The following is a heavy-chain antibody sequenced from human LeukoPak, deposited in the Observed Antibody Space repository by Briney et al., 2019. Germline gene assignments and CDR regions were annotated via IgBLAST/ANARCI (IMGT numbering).Heavy chain of an antibody. V-gene: IGHV3-20*04. CDR1: GFTFDDYG. J-gene: IGHJ4*02. CDR3: ARDHEGGGYSYGCYDY. D-gene: IGHD5-18*01. CDR2: INWNGGST. Sequence: PGGSLRLSCAASGFTFDDYGMSWVRPAPGKGLEWVSGINWNGGSTGYADSVKGRFTISRDNAKNSLYLQMNSLRAEDTALYYCARDHEGGGYSYGCYDYWGQGTLVTVSS.